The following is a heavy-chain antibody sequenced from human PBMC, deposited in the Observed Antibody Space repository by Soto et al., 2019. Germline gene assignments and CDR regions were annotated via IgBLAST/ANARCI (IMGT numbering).Heavy chain of an antibody. CDR3: ATKQGRSSGRPNYYYGMDV. CDR2: INPADSET. CDR1: GYSYTSYW. D-gene: IGHD2-8*02. V-gene: IGHV5-51*01. J-gene: IGHJ6*02. Sequence: GESLKISCKGSGYSYTSYWIGWVRQRPGRGLEWMGIINPADSETNYSPSFQGQVTISADRSTSTAFLQWSSLKASDTAMYYCATKQGRSSGRPNYYYGMDVWGQGTTVTVSS.